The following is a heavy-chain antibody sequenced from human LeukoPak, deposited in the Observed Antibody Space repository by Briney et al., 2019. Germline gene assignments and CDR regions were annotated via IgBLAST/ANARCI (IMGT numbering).Heavy chain of an antibody. V-gene: IGHV1-69*04. CDR2: IIPILGIA. Sequence: ASVKVSCKASGGTFSSYAISWVRQAPGQGLEWMGRIIPILGIANYAQKFQGRVTMTEDTSTDTAYMELSSLRSEDTAVYYCATVTLRYYDFWSGYPKGYYFDYWGQGTLVTVSS. CDR1: GGTFSSYA. CDR3: ATVTLRYYDFWSGYPKGYYFDY. J-gene: IGHJ4*02. D-gene: IGHD3-3*01.